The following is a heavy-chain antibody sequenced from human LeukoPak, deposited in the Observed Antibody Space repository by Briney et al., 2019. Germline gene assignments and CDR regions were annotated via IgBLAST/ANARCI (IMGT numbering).Heavy chain of an antibody. CDR3: ARGRRVSAAAAKYYLDY. CDR1: GGSISSYY. D-gene: IGHD6-13*01. Sequence: SETLSLTCTVSGGSISSYYWSWIRQPPGKGLEWIGYIYYSGSTNYNPSLKSRVTISVDTSKNQFSLKLSSVTAADTAVHYCARGRRVSAAAAKYYLDYWGQGTLVTVSS. CDR2: IYYSGST. J-gene: IGHJ4*02. V-gene: IGHV4-59*01.